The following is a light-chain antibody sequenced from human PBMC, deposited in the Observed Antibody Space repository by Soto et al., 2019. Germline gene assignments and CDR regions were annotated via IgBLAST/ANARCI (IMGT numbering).Light chain of an antibody. J-gene: IGKJ1*01. V-gene: IGKV1-9*01. Sequence: DIQLTQSPSFLSASVGDRVTITCRASQGISSYLAWYQQKPGKAPKLLIYAASTLQSGVPSKFSGSGSGTEFTLTISSLQAEDVAVYYCQQYYSSPRTFGQGTKVEIK. CDR1: QGISSY. CDR2: AAS. CDR3: QQYYSSPRT.